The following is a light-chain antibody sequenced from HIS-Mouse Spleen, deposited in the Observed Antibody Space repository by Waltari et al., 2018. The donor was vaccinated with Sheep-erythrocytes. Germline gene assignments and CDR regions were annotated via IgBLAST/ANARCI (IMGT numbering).Light chain of an antibody. CDR2: AAS. J-gene: IGKJ4*01. Sequence: PSSVSASVGYRVTITRRASQGISSWLAWYQQKPRKAPNHLIYAASSLQRGVPSRFSGSGSETDFTLTISSLQPEDFATYYCQQANSVPLTFGGGTKVEIK. V-gene: IGKV1-12*01. CDR1: QGISSW. CDR3: QQANSVPLT.